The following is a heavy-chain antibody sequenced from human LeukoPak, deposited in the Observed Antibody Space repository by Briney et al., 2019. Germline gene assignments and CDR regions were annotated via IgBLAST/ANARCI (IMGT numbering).Heavy chain of an antibody. V-gene: IGHV3-74*03. Sequence: QSGGSLRLSCAASGFTFSTYWMHWVRQGPGKGLVWVSRIHRDGSSTMYADSVKGRFTISRDNAKNTLYLQMNSLGAEDTAVYYCAREEMGASMLTDHWGQGTLVTVSS. CDR1: GFTFSTYW. CDR2: IHRDGSST. J-gene: IGHJ5*02. D-gene: IGHD1-26*01. CDR3: AREEMGASMLTDH.